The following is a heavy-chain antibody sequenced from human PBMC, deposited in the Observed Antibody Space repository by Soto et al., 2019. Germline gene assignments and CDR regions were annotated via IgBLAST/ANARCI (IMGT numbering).Heavy chain of an antibody. CDR2: IHSDGSST. D-gene: IGHD1-26*01. V-gene: IGHV3-74*01. Sequence: EVQLVESGGGLVRPGGSLRLSCAASGFTFSYYWMHWVRQAPGKGLVWVSRIHSDGSSTTYADFVKGRFIISRDNARNTVDLQMNRVRVEDTAVSYCARGDRGAFDLWGQGTVVTVSS. CDR1: GFTFSYYW. CDR3: ARGDRGAFDL. J-gene: IGHJ3*01.